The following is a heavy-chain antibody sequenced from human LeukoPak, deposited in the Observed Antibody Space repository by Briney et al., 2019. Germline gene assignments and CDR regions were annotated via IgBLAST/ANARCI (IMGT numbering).Heavy chain of an antibody. Sequence: GGSLRLSCAASGFTFSSYWMSWVRQAPGKGLEWVANIKQVGSEKYYVDSVKGRFTISRDNAKNSLYLQMNSLRAEDTAVYYCARDGYCSGGSCYSGLVYWGQGTLVTVSS. D-gene: IGHD2-15*01. CDR2: IKQVGSEK. V-gene: IGHV3-7*01. CDR1: GFTFSSYW. CDR3: ARDGYCSGGSCYSGLVY. J-gene: IGHJ4*02.